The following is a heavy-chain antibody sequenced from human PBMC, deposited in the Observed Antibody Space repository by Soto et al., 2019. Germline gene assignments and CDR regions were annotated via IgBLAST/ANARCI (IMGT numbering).Heavy chain of an antibody. V-gene: IGHV3-30*04. D-gene: IGHD6-19*01. J-gene: IGHJ4*02. Sequence: QVQLVESGGGVVQPGRSLRLSCAASGFTFSSFAMHWVRQAPGKGLEWVAVISDDGSNKHYADSVKGRFTISRDNSKNTLYLQMNSLRGEDTAVYSCARVEQWLYIAKFWGQGTLVTVSS. CDR3: ARVEQWLYIAKF. CDR2: ISDDGSNK. CDR1: GFTFSSFA.